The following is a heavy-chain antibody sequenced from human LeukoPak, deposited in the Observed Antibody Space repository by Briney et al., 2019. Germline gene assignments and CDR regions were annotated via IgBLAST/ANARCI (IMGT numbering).Heavy chain of an antibody. J-gene: IGHJ4*02. CDR3: ARGHTAVTRHFDF. V-gene: IGHV3-7*01. CDR1: GFTFSSYW. D-gene: IGHD4-17*01. CDR2: IKQVGSEK. Sequence: GGSLRLSCAASGFTFSSYWMSWVRQAPGKGLEWVANIKQVGSEKYYVDSVKGRFTISRDNAKNSLYLQMNSLRAEDTAVYYCARGHTAVTRHFDFWGQGTLVTVSS.